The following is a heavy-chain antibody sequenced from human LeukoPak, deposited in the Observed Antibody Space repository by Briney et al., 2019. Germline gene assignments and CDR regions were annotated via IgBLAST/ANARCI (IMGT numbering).Heavy chain of an antibody. J-gene: IGHJ4*02. CDR3: AKTQNRVFVDY. Sequence: GRSLRLSCAASGFAFSSFGMHWVRQAPGKGPEWVAVISYDGSDKYYADSVKGRFTISRDNSKNTLYLQMNSLRAEDTAVYYCAKTQNRVFVDYWGQGTLVTVSS. D-gene: IGHD2/OR15-2a*01. CDR1: GFAFSSFG. CDR2: ISYDGSDK. V-gene: IGHV3-30*18.